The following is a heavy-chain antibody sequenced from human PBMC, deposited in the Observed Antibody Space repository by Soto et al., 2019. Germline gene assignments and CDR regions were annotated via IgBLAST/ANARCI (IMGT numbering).Heavy chain of an antibody. D-gene: IGHD5-12*01. J-gene: IGHJ4*02. V-gene: IGHV3-30*18. CDR3: AKDARALVMATELGY. CDR1: GFTFSSYG. CDR2: ISYDGSNK. Sequence: QVQLVESGGGVVQPGRSLRLSCAASGFTFSSYGMHWVRQAPGKGLEWVAVISYDGSNKYYADSVKGRFTISRDNSKNTLYLQMNRLRAEDTAVYYCAKDARALVMATELGYWGQGTLVTVSS.